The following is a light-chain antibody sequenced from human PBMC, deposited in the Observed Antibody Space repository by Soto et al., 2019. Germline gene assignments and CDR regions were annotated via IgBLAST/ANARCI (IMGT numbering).Light chain of an antibody. CDR1: QSVSSSY. CDR2: DAS. J-gene: IGKJ5*01. V-gene: IGKV3D-20*01. Sequence: EIVLTQSPAILSLSPGERATLSCGASQSVSSSYLAWYQQKPGLAPRLLIYDASSRATGIPDRFSGRGSGTDLTFTTSRPETADFTVYYCQQYGRSPITFGQGTRLEIK. CDR3: QQYGRSPIT.